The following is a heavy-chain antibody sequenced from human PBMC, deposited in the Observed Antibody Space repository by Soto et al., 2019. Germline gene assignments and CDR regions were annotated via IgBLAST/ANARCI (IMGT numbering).Heavy chain of an antibody. CDR3: ARRRTERHNWFDP. D-gene: IGHD1-1*01. CDR2: VYYGETT. Sequence: QVQLQESGPGLVRPSETLSLTCTVSGASFTSYYWSWIRQPPGKGLEWIGYVYYGETTNYNPSLKSRVTISRDTSKNQVSLKLTSVTAADTAVYYCARRRTERHNWFDPWGQGTLVTVSS. CDR1: GASFTSYY. V-gene: IGHV4-59*01. J-gene: IGHJ5*02.